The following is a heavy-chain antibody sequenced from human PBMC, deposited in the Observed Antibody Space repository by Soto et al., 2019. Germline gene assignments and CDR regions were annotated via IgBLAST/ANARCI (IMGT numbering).Heavy chain of an antibody. CDR2: TSVSRDIT. V-gene: IGHV3-23*01. D-gene: IGHD1-26*01. Sequence: GGSLRLSCAASGFSFSNYGMTWVRQAPGKGLEWVSGTSVSRDITYYADSVKGRFTVSRDNSKNTVYLQMNSLRVEDTAVYYCGKGGTGDVGDHWGQGTLVTVSS. CDR3: GKGGTGDVGDH. CDR1: GFSFSNYG. J-gene: IGHJ4*02.